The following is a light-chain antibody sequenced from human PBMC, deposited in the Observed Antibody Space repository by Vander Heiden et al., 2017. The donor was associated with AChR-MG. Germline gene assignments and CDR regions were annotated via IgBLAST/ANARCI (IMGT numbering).Light chain of an antibody. Sequence: QPVLTQSSSASASLGSSVKLTCTLSSGHSSYIIARHQQPPGKAPRYLMKLERSGDYNKGSGVPDRFSGSSSGADRYLTISNLQSDDEADYYCETWDNHTHGFGGGTKL. V-gene: IGLV4-60*03. CDR2: LERSGDY. CDR3: ETWDNHTHG. J-gene: IGLJ3*02. CDR1: SGHSSYI.